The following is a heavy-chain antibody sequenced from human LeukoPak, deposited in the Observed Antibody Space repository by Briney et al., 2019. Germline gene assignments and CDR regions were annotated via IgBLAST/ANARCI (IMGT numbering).Heavy chain of an antibody. V-gene: IGHV3-30-3*01. D-gene: IGHD2-2*01. J-gene: IGHJ4*02. CDR1: GFTFSSYA. CDR3: ASGYCSSTSCPAGRTTRQGY. CDR2: ISYDGSNK. Sequence: GGSLRLSCAASGFTFSSYAMHWVRQAPGKGLEWVAVISYDGSNKYYADSVKGRFTISRDNSKNTLYLQMNSLRAEDTAVYYCASGYCSSTSCPAGRTTRQGYWGQGTLVTVSS.